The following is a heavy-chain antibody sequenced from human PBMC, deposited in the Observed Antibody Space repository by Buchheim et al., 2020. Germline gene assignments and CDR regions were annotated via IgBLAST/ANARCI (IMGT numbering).Heavy chain of an antibody. CDR2: IRGDGPYP. V-gene: IGHV3-74*01. CDR1: GFTFSNYW. D-gene: IGHD3-16*01. J-gene: IGHJ4*02. CDR3: ARDDYQTY. Sequence: EVQLVESGGGLVQPGGSLRLSCVASGFTFSNYWMPWFRQAPGKGLLWVSRIRGDGPYPGYADSVKGRFIIPRDNAKNTCYLQMNSLRAEDTAVYYCARDDYQTYWGQGTL.